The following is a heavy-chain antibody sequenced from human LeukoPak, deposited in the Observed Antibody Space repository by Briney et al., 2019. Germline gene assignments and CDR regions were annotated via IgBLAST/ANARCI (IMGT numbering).Heavy chain of an antibody. J-gene: IGHJ1*01. Sequence: GGSLRLSCAASGFTFSSYGMNWVRQAPGKDLEWVSAISGIGGSTYSAASVNGRFTISRDNSGNALFLQMNSLRADDTAVYYCARNRPAGYAYGFELQHWGQGTLVTVSS. CDR1: GFTFSSYG. V-gene: IGHV3-23*01. D-gene: IGHD5-12*01. CDR2: ISGIGGST. CDR3: ARNRPAGYAYGFELQH.